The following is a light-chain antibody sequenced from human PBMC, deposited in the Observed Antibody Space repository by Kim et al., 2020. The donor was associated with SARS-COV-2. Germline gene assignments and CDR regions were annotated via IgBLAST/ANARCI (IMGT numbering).Light chain of an antibody. J-gene: IGLJ3*02. CDR2: DVN. CDR3: CSYAGSYTWV. Sequence: GQSVPVSCTGTSSDVGDYDYVAWYQQHPGQAPKLMLYDVNKRPSGVPDRFSGSKSGNTASLTISGLQAEDEADYYCCSYAGSYTWVFGGGTQLTVL. CDR1: SSDVGDYDY. V-gene: IGLV2-11*01.